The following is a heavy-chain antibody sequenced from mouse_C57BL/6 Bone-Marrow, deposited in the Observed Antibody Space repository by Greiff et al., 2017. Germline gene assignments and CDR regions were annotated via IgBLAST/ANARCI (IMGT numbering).Heavy chain of an antibody. V-gene: IGHV5-4*01. D-gene: IGHD4-1*01. CDR2: ISDGGSYT. Sequence: EVKLMESGGGLVKPGGSLKLSCAASGFTFSSYAMSWVRQTPEKRLEWVATISDGGSYTYYPDNVKGRFTISRDNAKNNLYLQMSHLKSEDTAMYYCARDLGGDYWGQGTTLTVSS. CDR3: ARDLGGDY. J-gene: IGHJ2*01. CDR1: GFTFSSYA.